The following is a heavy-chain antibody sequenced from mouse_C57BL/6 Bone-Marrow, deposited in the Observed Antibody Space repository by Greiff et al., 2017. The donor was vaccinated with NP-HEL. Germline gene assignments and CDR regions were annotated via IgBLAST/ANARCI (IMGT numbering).Heavy chain of an antibody. J-gene: IGHJ1*03. V-gene: IGHV1-84*01. CDR1: GYTFTDYY. D-gene: IGHD2-4*01. CDR3: ARGIYYDYDDWYFDV. CDR2: IYPGSGNT. Sequence: QVQLKESGPELVEPGASVKISCKASGYTFTDYYINWVKQRPGQGLEWIGWIYPGSGNTKYNEKFKGKATLTVDTSSSTAYMQLSSLTSEDSAVYFCARGIYYDYDDWYFDVWGTGTTVTVSS.